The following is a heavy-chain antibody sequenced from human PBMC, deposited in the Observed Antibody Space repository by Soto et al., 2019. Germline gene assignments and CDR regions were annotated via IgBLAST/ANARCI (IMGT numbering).Heavy chain of an antibody. CDR2: ISYDGSNK. D-gene: IGHD3-10*01. V-gene: IGHV3-30*18. CDR1: GFTFSSYG. J-gene: IGHJ3*02. Sequence: QVQLVESGGGVVQPGRSLRLSCAASGFTFSSYGMHWVRQAPGKGLEWVAVISYDGSNKYYADSVKGRFTISRDNSKNTLYLQMNSLRAEDTAVYYCAKSRWWFGECTDAFDIWGQGPMVTVSS. CDR3: AKSRWWFGECTDAFDI.